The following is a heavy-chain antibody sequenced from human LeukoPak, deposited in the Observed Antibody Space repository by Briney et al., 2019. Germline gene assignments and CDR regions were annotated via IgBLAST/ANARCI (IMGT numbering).Heavy chain of an antibody. J-gene: IGHJ6*03. D-gene: IGHD3-22*01. V-gene: IGHV1-69*05. CDR3: GLTRADSTDNYYYYYYLDV. Sequence: SVKVSCKASGGTFSSYAISWVRQAPGQGLEWMGGIIPIFGTANYAQKFQGRVTITTDESTSTAYMELSSLRSEDTAVYYCGLTRADSTDNYYYYYYLDVLGKGTTVTVSS. CDR2: IIPIFGTA. CDR1: GGTFSSYA.